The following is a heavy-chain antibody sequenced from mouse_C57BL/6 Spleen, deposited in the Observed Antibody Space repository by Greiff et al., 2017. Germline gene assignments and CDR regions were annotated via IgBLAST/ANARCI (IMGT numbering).Heavy chain of an antibody. CDR3: ARTGDYDPAWFAY. D-gene: IGHD2-4*01. V-gene: IGHV1-55*01. CDR2: IYPGSGST. J-gene: IGHJ3*01. Sequence: QVQLQQPGAELVKPGASVKMSCKASGYTFTSYWITWVKQRPGQGLEWIGVIYPGSGSTNYNEKFKSKATLTVDTSSSTAYMQLSSLTSEDSAVYYCARTGDYDPAWFAYWGQGTLVTVSA. CDR1: GYTFTSYW.